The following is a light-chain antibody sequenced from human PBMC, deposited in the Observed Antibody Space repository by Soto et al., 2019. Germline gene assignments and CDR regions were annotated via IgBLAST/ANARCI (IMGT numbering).Light chain of an antibody. J-gene: IGKJ4*01. V-gene: IGKV3-11*01. CDR2: DSS. CDR3: QQRSVWPLT. CDR1: QSVSSY. Sequence: EIVLTQFPATLSLSPGDGVTLSCRASQSVSSYLAWYQQRRGQAPRLLIYDSSNRATGIPARFSGSGSGTDFSLIISSLEPEDFAVYYCQQRSVWPLTFGGGTRVEIK.